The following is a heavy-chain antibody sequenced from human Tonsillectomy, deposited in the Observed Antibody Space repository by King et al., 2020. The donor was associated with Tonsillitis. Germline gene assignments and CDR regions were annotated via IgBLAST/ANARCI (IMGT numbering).Heavy chain of an antibody. D-gene: IGHD6-19*01. Sequence: VQLVESGGGLVQPGRSLRLSCAASGFSFDDYAMHWVRQAPGKGLEWVSGISWNSGSIGYADSVKGRFTISRDNAKNSLYLQMNSLRDEDTALYYCAKDTPQWLGWGRNSFDTWGQGTLVTVSS. CDR2: ISWNSGSI. V-gene: IGHV3-9*01. CDR3: AKDTPQWLGWGRNSFDT. J-gene: IGHJ5*02. CDR1: GFSFDDYA.